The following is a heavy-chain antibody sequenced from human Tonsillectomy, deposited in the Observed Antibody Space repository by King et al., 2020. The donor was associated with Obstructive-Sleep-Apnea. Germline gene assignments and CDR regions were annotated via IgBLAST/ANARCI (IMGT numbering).Heavy chain of an antibody. Sequence: VQLVESGGGLVQPGGSLRLSCAASGFTFSSYAMRWVRQAPGKGLEWVSAIIGSGGSTYYADSVKGRVTISRGNSKNTQYLQMNSLGAEDTAVYYCAKARDGYTLPLSHFYWGQGTLVTVSS. D-gene: IGHD5-24*01. CDR1: GFTFSSYA. CDR3: AKARDGYTLPLSHFY. J-gene: IGHJ4*02. CDR2: IIGSGGST. V-gene: IGHV3-23*04.